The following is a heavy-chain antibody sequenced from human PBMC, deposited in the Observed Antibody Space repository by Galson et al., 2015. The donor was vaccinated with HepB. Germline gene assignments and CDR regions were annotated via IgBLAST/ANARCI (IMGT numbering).Heavy chain of an antibody. CDR3: ARDPGGYYGSGNYQNYYFDY. Sequence: SLRLSCAASGFTFSDYYMSWIRQAPGKGLEWVSYISSSSSYTNYADSVKGRFTISRDNAKNSLYLQMNSLRAEDTAVYYCARDPGGYYGSGNYQNYYFDYWGQGTLVTVSS. D-gene: IGHD3-10*01. J-gene: IGHJ4*02. V-gene: IGHV3-11*06. CDR1: GFTFSDYY. CDR2: ISSSSSYT.